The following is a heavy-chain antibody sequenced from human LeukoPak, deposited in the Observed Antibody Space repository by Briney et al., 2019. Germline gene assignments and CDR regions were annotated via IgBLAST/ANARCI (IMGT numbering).Heavy chain of an antibody. CDR3: ARVYVGALDY. D-gene: IGHD1-26*01. J-gene: IGHJ4*02. Sequence: GGSLRLYGATSGFNFRSYSMNSVRQAPGKGLEWVSSISSSSSYIYYADSVKSRFTISRDNAKNSLYLQMNSLRAEDTAVYYCARVYVGALDYWGQGTLVTVSS. CDR2: ISSSSSYI. V-gene: IGHV3-21*01. CDR1: GFNFRSYS.